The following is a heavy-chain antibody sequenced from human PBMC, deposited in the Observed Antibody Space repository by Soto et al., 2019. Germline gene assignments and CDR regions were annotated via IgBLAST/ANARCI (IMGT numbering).Heavy chain of an antibody. CDR2: ISGSGGST. CDR1: GFTFSSYA. J-gene: IGHJ3*02. V-gene: IGHV3-23*01. CDR3: AKPHSMVRGVITRYDAFDI. Sequence: GGSLRLSCAASGFTFSSYALSWVRQAPGKGLEWVSAISGSGGSTYYADSVKGRCTISRDNSKNTLYLQMNSLRAEDTAVYYCAKPHSMVRGVITRYDAFDIWGQGTMVTVSS. D-gene: IGHD3-10*01.